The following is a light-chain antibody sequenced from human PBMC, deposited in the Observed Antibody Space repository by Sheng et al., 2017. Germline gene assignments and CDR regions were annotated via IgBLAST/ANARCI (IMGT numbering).Light chain of an antibody. V-gene: IGLV2-14*01. CDR3: NSFTDSTTWV. CDR2: DVT. Sequence: QSALTQPPSASGSPGQSVTISCTGTSSDVGGHNHVSWYQQHPGKVPKLMIYDVTNRPSGVSSRFSGSKSGNTASLTISGLQADDEADYYCNSFTDSTTWVFGGGTKLTVL. CDR1: SSDVGGHNH. J-gene: IGLJ3*02.